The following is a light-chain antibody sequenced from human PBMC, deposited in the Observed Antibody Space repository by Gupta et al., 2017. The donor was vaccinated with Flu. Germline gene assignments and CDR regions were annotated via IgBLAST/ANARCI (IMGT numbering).Light chain of an antibody. CDR1: QSISSH. Sequence: ELTQSTAPLSVSSGERATLSCRASQSISSHLAWYQQKPGQAPRLLIYGASTRATGIPARFSGSGSGTEFTLTISTLQSEDFAIYYCQQYNSWPRLTFGGGTKVEIK. V-gene: IGKV3-15*01. CDR2: GAS. J-gene: IGKJ4*01. CDR3: QQYNSWPRLT.